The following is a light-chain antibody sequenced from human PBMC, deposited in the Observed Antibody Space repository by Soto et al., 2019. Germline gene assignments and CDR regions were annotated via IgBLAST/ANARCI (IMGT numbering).Light chain of an antibody. CDR2: DVN. J-gene: IGLJ2*01. CDR3: SSYAGGSTYVV. Sequence: QSALTQPASVSGSPGQSITISCTGTSSDVGGYNYVSWYQQHPGKAPKLMIYDVNNRPSGVSNRFSGSKSGNTASLTISGLQAEDVADYYCSSYAGGSTYVVFGGGTKLTVL. V-gene: IGLV2-14*01. CDR1: SSDVGGYNY.